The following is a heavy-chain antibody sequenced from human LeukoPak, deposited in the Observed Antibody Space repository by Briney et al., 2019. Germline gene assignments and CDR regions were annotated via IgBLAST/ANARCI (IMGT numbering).Heavy chain of an antibody. CDR1: GFTFSNYG. Sequence: PGGSLRLSCVASGFTFSNYGMHWVRQAPGKGLEWVAFMSYDGSDKYYADSVRGRFTISRDNSKNTLYLQMNSLRAEDTAVYYCAKTGHGLGDLEWYFDYRGQGTLVTVSS. CDR3: AKTGHGLGDLEWYFDY. J-gene: IGHJ4*02. D-gene: IGHD3-10*01. CDR2: MSYDGSDK. V-gene: IGHV3-30*18.